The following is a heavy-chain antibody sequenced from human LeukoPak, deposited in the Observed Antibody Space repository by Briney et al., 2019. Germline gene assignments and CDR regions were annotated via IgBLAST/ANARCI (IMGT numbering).Heavy chain of an antibody. Sequence: PSETLSLTCAVYGGSFSEYYWTWIRQPPGKGLEWIGEINHSGSTDYNPSLKTRVTMSVDTSKTQFSLRLHSVTAADTALYYCARTVLVVEGGRRIRDNWFDPWGQGTLVTVSS. J-gene: IGHJ5*02. CDR3: ARTVLVVEGGRRIRDNWFDP. CDR1: GGSFSEYY. D-gene: IGHD2-15*01. CDR2: INHSGST. V-gene: IGHV4-34*01.